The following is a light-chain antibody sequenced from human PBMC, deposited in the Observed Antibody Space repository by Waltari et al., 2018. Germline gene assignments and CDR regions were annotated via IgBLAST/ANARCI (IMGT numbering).Light chain of an antibody. CDR3: QSYDSLSGYV. J-gene: IGLJ1*01. Sequence: SVLTQPPSVSGAPGQRVTISCTGSSSNLGSTYDVPWYQQVPGTAPKLLIFLNTNRPSGVPDRFSGSKSGASASLAITGLQAEDEADYYCQSYDSLSGYVFGTGTKVTVL. CDR1: SSNLGSTYD. V-gene: IGLV1-40*01. CDR2: LNT.